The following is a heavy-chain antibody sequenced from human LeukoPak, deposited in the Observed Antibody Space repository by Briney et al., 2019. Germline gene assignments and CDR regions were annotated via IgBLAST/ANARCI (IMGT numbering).Heavy chain of an antibody. CDR2: IDWDDDK. J-gene: IGHJ6*02. V-gene: IGHV2-70*11. D-gene: IGHD6-13*01. CDR1: GFSLSTSGMC. Sequence: SGPALVKPTQTLTLTCTLSGFSLSTSGMCVSWIRQPPGKALEWLARIDWDDDKYYSTSPKTRLTISKDTSKNQVVLTMTNMDPVDTATYYCARMIGIAAAGTYYYGMDVWGQGTTVTVSS. CDR3: ARMIGIAAAGTYYYGMDV.